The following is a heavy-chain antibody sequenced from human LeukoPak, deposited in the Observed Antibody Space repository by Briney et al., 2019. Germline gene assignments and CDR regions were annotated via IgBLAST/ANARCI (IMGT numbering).Heavy chain of an antibody. CDR1: GGSISGNDYY. D-gene: IGHD4-17*01. Sequence: SETLSLTCTVSGGSISGNDYYWGWIRQPPGKEPEWIGNIYYSGSTQYNPSLKSRVIISVDTSKNQFSLKLYSVTAADTAVYYCARHPTTVTTGYYFDYWGQGTLVTVSS. J-gene: IGHJ4*02. CDR2: IYYSGST. CDR3: ARHPTTVTTGYYFDY. V-gene: IGHV4-39*01.